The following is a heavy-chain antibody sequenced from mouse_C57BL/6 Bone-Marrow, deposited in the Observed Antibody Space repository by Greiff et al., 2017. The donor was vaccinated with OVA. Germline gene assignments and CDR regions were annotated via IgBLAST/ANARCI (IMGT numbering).Heavy chain of an antibody. CDR1: GFTFSSYA. CDR2: ISDGGSYT. D-gene: IGHD1-1*01. J-gene: IGHJ1*03. CDR3: ARDYYGSSWYFDV. V-gene: IGHV5-4*01. Sequence: EVNVVESGGGLVKPGGSLKLSCAASGFTFSSYAMSWVRQTPEKRLEWVATISDGGSYTYYPDNVKGRFTISRDNAKNNLYLQMSHLKSEDTAMYYCARDYYGSSWYFDVWGTGTTVTVSS.